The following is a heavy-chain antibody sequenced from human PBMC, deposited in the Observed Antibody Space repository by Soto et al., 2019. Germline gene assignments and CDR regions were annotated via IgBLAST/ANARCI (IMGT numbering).Heavy chain of an antibody. CDR2: IRWDASEK. CDR1: GFSFGVYW. CDR3: ARDQRATGPDAFDI. J-gene: IGHJ3*02. Sequence: GGSLRLSCGASGFSFGVYWMSWVRQAPGKGLEWLATIRWDASEKKYVDSVKGRFTTSRDNAKNSLYLQMDSLTAEDTALYYCARDQRATGPDAFDIWGQGTMVTVSS. V-gene: IGHV3-7*01. D-gene: IGHD1-26*01.